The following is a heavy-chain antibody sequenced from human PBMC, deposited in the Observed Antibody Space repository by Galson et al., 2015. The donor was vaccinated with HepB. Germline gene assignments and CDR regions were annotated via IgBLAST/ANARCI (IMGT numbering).Heavy chain of an antibody. V-gene: IGHV3-74*01. Sequence: SLRLSCAASGFSFSTYWMHWVRQAPGKGLVWVSRISSDVSSTTYADSVKGRFTISRDNAKNTLYLQMNSLRAEDTAVYYCASFRIIMVRGRNYYGVDVWGQGTTVTVSS. CDR2: ISSDVSST. D-gene: IGHD3-10*01. CDR1: GFSFSTYW. CDR3: ASFRIIMVRGRNYYGVDV. J-gene: IGHJ6*02.